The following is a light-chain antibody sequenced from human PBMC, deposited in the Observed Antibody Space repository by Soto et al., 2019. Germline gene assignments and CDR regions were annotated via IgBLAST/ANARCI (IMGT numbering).Light chain of an antibody. J-gene: IGLJ1*01. Sequence: QLVLTQSSSASASLGSSVKLTCTLSSGHSSYIIAWHQQQPGKAPRYLMKLEGIGSYNKGSGVPDRLSGSSSGADRYLTISNPQSEDEADYYCETWDSNTHVFGTGTKVTVL. CDR2: LEGIGSY. V-gene: IGLV4-60*03. CDR3: ETWDSNTHV. CDR1: SGHSSYI.